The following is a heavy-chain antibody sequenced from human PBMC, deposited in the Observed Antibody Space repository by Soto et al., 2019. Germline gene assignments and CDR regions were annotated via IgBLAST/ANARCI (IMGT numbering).Heavy chain of an antibody. D-gene: IGHD3-16*01. CDR3: ARLWTGSDAYPGDY. V-gene: IGHV5-10-1*03. CDR1: GYIFSNYW. Sequence: EVQLVQSGAEVKKPGESLRISCQGSGYIFSNYWIHWVRQMPGKGLEWMGKIDPSSDSYINYNPSVQGLVTISVDRSINTVYLQWSSLKASDTAMYYCARLWTGSDAYPGDYWGQGTLVTVSS. CDR2: IDPSSDSYI. J-gene: IGHJ4*02.